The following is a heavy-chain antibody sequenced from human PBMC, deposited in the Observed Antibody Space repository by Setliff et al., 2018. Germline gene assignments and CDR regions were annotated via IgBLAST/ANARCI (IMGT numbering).Heavy chain of an antibody. J-gene: IGHJ5*02. Sequence: GESLKIFCKGSGYSFSTCWIGWVRQMPGKGLEWMGIIYPGDSITRYSPSFQGQVTISVDKSINTAYLQWSSLRASDTAIYYCARHPYYYGSGTYLDNNNRWFDPWGQGTLVTVSS. V-gene: IGHV5-51*01. CDR2: IYPGDSIT. CDR1: GYSFSTCW. CDR3: ARHPYYYGSGTYLDNNNRWFDP. D-gene: IGHD3-10*01.